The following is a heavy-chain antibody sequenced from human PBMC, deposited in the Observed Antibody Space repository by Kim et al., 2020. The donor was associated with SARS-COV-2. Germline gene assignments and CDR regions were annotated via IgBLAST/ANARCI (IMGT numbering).Heavy chain of an antibody. Sequence: GGSLRLSCVASGFSFTNSGMHWVRQAPGKGLEWVALIWYDGSNKYYADSVKGRFTVSRDNSKNTLYLEMNNLRVEDTGMYYCATSSHSNYIDVWGQGTL. CDR1: GFSFTNSG. V-gene: IGHV3-33*01. CDR2: IWYDGSNK. D-gene: IGHD4-4*01. CDR3: ATSSHSNYIDV. J-gene: IGHJ4*02.